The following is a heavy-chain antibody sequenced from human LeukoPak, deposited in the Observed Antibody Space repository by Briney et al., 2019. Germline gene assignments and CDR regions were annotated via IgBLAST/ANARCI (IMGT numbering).Heavy chain of an antibody. CDR1: GGSFSGYY. CDR3: ATEQLPEYYFDY. Sequence: TSETLSLTCAVYGGSFSGYYWSWIRQPPGKGLEWIGEINHSGSTNYNPSLKSRVTISVDTSKNQFSLKLSSVTAADTAVYYCATEQLPEYYFDYWAREPWSPSPQ. V-gene: IGHV4-34*01. CDR2: INHSGST. J-gene: IGHJ4*02. D-gene: IGHD2-2*01.